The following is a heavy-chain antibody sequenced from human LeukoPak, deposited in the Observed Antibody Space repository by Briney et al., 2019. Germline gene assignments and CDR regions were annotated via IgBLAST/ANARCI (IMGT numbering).Heavy chain of an antibody. Sequence: GASVKVSRKASGYTFTGYYMHWVRQAPGQGLEWMGWINPNSGGTNCAQKFQGRVTMTRDTSISTAYMELSRLRSGDTAVYYCARLWGFGELFRAFDIWGQGTMVTVSS. CDR3: ARLWGFGELFRAFDI. J-gene: IGHJ3*02. V-gene: IGHV1-2*02. CDR1: GYTFTGYY. CDR2: INPNSGGT. D-gene: IGHD3-10*01.